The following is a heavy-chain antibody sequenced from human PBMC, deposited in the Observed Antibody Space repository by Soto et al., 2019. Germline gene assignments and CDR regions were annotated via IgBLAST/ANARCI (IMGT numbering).Heavy chain of an antibody. J-gene: IGHJ4*02. CDR2: ISCCGGSP. Sequence: EVQLLESGGGVVQPGGSLRLSCVASGFNFKKFAMAWVRQAPGEGLEWVSGISCCGGSPSYADSVKGRFSTARDDSKNTLSLQMKGLRVEDTAHYFCAKADGEQWLIPHLDNWGQGALVSVS. CDR1: GFNFKKFA. V-gene: IGHV3-23*01. CDR3: AKADGEQWLIPHLDN. D-gene: IGHD6-19*01.